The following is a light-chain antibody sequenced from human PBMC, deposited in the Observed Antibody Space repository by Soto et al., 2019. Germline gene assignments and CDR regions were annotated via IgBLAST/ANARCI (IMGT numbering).Light chain of an antibody. Sequence: EIVMTQSPATLSVSPGERATLSCRASQSVTSNLAWYQLKPGQSPRLLIYGAASRAIGIPDRFNGSGSETTFTLTISRLQPEDFALYYCQQYNGSPFTFGPGTKVDIK. V-gene: IGKV3D-15*01. J-gene: IGKJ3*01. CDR3: QQYNGSPFT. CDR1: QSVTSN. CDR2: GAA.